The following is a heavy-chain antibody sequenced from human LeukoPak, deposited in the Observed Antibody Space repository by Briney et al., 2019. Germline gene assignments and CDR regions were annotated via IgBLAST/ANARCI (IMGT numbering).Heavy chain of an antibody. J-gene: IGHJ1*01. V-gene: IGHV6-1*01. Sequence: QTLSLTCAISGDSVSSNSAAWNWIRQSPSRGLEWLGRTYYRSKWYNEYTISVKSRITINPDTSKNQFSLQLNSVTPEDTAAYYCASTYGGHFQHWGQGTLVTVSS. D-gene: IGHD4-23*01. CDR1: GDSVSSNSAA. CDR3: ASTYGGHFQH. CDR2: TYYRSKWYN.